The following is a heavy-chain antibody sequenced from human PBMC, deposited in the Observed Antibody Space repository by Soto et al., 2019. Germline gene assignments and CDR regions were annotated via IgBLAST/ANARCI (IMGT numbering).Heavy chain of an antibody. CDR1: GGSISSYY. CDR2: IYYSGST. J-gene: IGHJ4*02. CDR3: ARQLSLGDFWSGYYFDY. V-gene: IGHV4-59*08. D-gene: IGHD3-3*01. Sequence: SETXSLTCTVSGGSISSYYWSWIRQPPGKGLKWIGYIYYSGSTNYNPSLKSRVTISVDTSKNQFSLKLSSVTAADTAVYYCARQLSLGDFWSGYYFDYWGQGTLVTVSS.